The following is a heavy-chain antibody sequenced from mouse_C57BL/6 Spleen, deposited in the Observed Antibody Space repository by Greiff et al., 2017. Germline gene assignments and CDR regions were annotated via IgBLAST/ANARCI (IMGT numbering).Heavy chain of an antibody. CDR1: GYTFTDYY. J-gene: IGHJ1*03. CDR3: ARSSYPHWYFDV. V-gene: IGHV1-76*01. Sequence: QVQLQQSGAELVRPGASVKLSCKASGYTFTDYYINWVKQRPGQGLEWIARIYPGSGNTYYNEKFKGKATLTAAKSSSTAYMQLSSLTSEDSAVYFCARSSYPHWYFDVWGTGTTVTVSS. CDR2: IYPGSGNT. D-gene: IGHD1-1*01.